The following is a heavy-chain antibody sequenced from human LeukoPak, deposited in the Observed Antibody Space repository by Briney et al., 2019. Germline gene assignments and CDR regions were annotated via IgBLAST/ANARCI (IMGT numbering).Heavy chain of an antibody. CDR1: GFTFDDYA. CDR2: ISWNSGSI. V-gene: IGHV3-9*01. CDR3: AKPSTDYYGSGTAFDY. Sequence: GGSLRLSCAASGFTFDDYAMHWVRQAPGKGLEWVSGISWNSGSIGYADSVKGRFTISRDNAKNSLYLQMNSLRAEDTALYYCAKPSTDYYGSGTAFDYWGQGTLVTVSS. J-gene: IGHJ4*02. D-gene: IGHD3-10*01.